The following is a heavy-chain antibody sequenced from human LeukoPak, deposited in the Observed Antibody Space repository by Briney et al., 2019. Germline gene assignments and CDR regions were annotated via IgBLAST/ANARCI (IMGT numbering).Heavy chain of an antibody. CDR2: INPNSGGT. D-gene: IGHD2-2*02. J-gene: IGHJ5*02. CDR1: GYTFTGYY. Sequence: ASVKVSCKASGYTFTGYYMHWVRQAPGQGLEWMGWINPNSGGTNYAQKFQGRGTMTRDTSISTAYMELSRLRADDTAVYYCARPPPLPYCSSTSCYRNNWFDPWGQGTLVTVSS. V-gene: IGHV1-2*02. CDR3: ARPPPLPYCSSTSCYRNNWFDP.